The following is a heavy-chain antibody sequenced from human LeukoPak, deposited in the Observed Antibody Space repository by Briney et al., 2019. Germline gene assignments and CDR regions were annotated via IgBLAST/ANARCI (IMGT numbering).Heavy chain of an antibody. CDR3: ARQFPYCGGDCSSFDY. Sequence: GGSLRLSCAASGFTFSSYTMNWVRQAPGKGLEWVSFISSSSGTIYYADSVKGRFTISRDNVKNSLYLQMNSLRAEDTAVYYCARQFPYCGGDCSSFDYWGQGTPVTVSS. CDR2: ISSSSGTI. D-gene: IGHD2-21*02. V-gene: IGHV3-48*01. CDR1: GFTFSSYT. J-gene: IGHJ4*02.